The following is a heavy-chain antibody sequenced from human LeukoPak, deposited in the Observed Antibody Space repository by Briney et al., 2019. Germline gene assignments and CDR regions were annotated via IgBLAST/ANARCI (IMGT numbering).Heavy chain of an antibody. CDR1: GFTFSSYA. V-gene: IGHV3-23*01. D-gene: IGHD2-2*01. Sequence: GGSLRLSCAASGFTFSSYAMSWVRQAPGKGLEWVSAISGSGGSTYYADSVKGRFTISRDNSKNTLYLQMNSLRAEDTAVYYCAKELGCSSTSCHYYFDYWGQGTLVTVSS. CDR3: AKELGCSSTSCHYYFDY. CDR2: ISGSGGST. J-gene: IGHJ4*02.